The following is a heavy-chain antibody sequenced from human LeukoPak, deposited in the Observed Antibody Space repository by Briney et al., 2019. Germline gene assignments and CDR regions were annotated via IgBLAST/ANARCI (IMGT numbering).Heavy chain of an antibody. Sequence: GASVKVSCKASGYTFTSYYMHWVRQAPGQGLEWMGIINPSGGSTSYAQKFQGRVTMTTDTSTSTAYMELRSLRSDDTAVYYCARGSWYRENWFDPWGQGTLVTVSS. J-gene: IGHJ5*02. V-gene: IGHV1-46*01. D-gene: IGHD6-13*01. CDR1: GYTFTSYY. CDR2: INPSGGST. CDR3: ARGSWYRENWFDP.